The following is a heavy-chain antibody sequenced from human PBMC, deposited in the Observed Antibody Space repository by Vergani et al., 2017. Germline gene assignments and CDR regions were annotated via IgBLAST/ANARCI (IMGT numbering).Heavy chain of an antibody. CDR3: ARDYLSDPDWLFYY. CDR1: GYTFTDYA. V-gene: IGHV7-4-1*02. CDR2: VNTNTGNP. D-gene: IGHD3-9*01. J-gene: IGHJ4*02. Sequence: QVQLVQSGSELKKPGASVKVSCEASGYTFTDYAMTWVRQAPGQGLERMGWVNTNTGNPTYAQGFTGRFVFSLDTSVSTAYLQINSLKAEDTAVYYCARDYLSDPDWLFYYWGERTLVTVSS.